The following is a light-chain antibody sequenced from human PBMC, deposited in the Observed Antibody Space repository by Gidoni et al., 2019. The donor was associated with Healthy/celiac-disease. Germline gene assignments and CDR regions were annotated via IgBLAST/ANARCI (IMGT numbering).Light chain of an antibody. V-gene: IGKV3-20*01. Sequence: ELVLTQSPGTLSLSPGERATLSCRASQSVSSSYLAWYQQKPGQAPRLLIYGASSRATGIPDRFSGSGSGTDFTLTISRLEPEDFAVYYCQQYGRSPWTFGQXTKVEIK. CDR3: QQYGRSPWT. CDR1: QSVSSSY. J-gene: IGKJ1*01. CDR2: GAS.